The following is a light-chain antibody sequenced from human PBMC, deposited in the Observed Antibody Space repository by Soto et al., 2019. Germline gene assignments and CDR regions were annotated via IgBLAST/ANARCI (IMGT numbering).Light chain of an antibody. Sequence: EIVMTQSPATLSVSPGARATLSCRASQSVSSNLAWYQQKPGQAPRLLIYGASRRATGIPDRFSGSASGTDGTITISRLEPEDCEVYDGQQYGSIPWTFGQGTKVDIK. V-gene: IGKV3-20*01. J-gene: IGKJ1*01. CDR1: QSVSSN. CDR2: GAS. CDR3: QQYGSIPWT.